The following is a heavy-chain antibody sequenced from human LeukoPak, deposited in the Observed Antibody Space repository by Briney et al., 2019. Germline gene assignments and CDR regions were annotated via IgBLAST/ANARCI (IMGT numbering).Heavy chain of an antibody. V-gene: IGHV4-59*01. CDR2: IYYSGST. Sequence: SETLSLTCTVSGGSISSYYWSWIRQPPGKGLEWIGYIYYSGSTNYNPSLKSRVTISVDTSKNQFSLKLSSVTAADTAVYYCARGPPVLRFLVDQIDYWGQGTLVTVSS. J-gene: IGHJ4*02. CDR3: ARGPPVLRFLVDQIDY. D-gene: IGHD3-3*01. CDR1: GGSISSYY.